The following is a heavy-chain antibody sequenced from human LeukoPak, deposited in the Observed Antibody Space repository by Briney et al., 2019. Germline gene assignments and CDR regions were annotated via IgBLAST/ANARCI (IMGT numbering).Heavy chain of an antibody. CDR2: MNPNSGNT. CDR3: ARSIRFLEWLCETRVCPKKYYFDC. V-gene: IGHV1-8*01. J-gene: IGHJ4*02. CDR1: GHTFTSCD. Sequence: ASVKVSCKASGHTFTSCDINWVRQATGQGLEWMGWMNPNSGNTAYAQKFQGRVTMTRNTSISTAYMELSSLRSEDTAVYYCARSIRFLEWLCETRVCPKKYYFDCWGQGTLVTVSS. D-gene: IGHD3-3*01.